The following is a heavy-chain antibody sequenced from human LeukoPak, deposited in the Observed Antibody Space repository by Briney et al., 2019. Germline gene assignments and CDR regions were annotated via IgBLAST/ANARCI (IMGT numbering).Heavy chain of an antibody. Sequence: SETLSLTCTVSGGSISSYYWSWIRQPPGKGLEWIGYIYYSWSTNYNPSLKSRVTISVDTSKNQFSLKLSSVTAADTAVYYCARDRIAAAGTLGYYYYYMDVWGKGTTVTVSS. J-gene: IGHJ6*03. V-gene: IGHV4-59*12. D-gene: IGHD6-13*01. CDR3: ARDRIAAAGTLGYYYYYMDV. CDR2: IYYSWST. CDR1: GGSISSYY.